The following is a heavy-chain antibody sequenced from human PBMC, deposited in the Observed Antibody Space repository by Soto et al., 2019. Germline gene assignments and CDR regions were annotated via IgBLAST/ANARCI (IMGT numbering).Heavy chain of an antibody. D-gene: IGHD1-20*01. J-gene: IGHJ4*02. Sequence: EVQLVESGGGLVQPGGSLRLSCVASGLTFSDHYMDWVRQAPGKGLEWVGRIRNKGNGYSTDYAASVKGRFTISRDDSQNSVYLQMNSLKTEDTAVYYCALRITGSPPADGGYWGQGTLVTVSS. CDR3: ALRITGSPPADGGY. V-gene: IGHV3-72*01. CDR1: GLTFSDHY. CDR2: IRNKGNGYST.